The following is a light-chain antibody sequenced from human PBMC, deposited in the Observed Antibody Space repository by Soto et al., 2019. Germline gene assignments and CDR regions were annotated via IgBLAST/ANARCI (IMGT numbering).Light chain of an antibody. Sequence: EGGMTQSPGIVSSSPGERVTLSCRASQSISNNFLAWYQQKPGQAPRLLIYGASSRATGIPDRFSGSGSGTDFTLTISRLVPDDCAVYFRQQYDTSVSLGGGIKVEI. CDR3: QQYDTSVS. V-gene: IGKV3-20*01. CDR2: GAS. J-gene: IGKJ4*01. CDR1: QSISNNF.